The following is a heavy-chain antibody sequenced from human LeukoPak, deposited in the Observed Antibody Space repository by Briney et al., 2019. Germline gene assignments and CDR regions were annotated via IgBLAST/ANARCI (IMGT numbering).Heavy chain of an antibody. CDR1: GFTFSNHW. CDR2: IKEDGSEK. Sequence: PGGSLRLSCAVSGFTFSNHWMGWVRQAPGKGLEWVANIKEDGSEKYYVDSVKGRFTISRDNAKNSLYLQMNSLRAGDTAVYYCARYRGLGGGYYFDYWGQGTLVTVSS. D-gene: IGHD5-12*01. CDR3: ARYRGLGGGYYFDY. J-gene: IGHJ4*02. V-gene: IGHV3-7*04.